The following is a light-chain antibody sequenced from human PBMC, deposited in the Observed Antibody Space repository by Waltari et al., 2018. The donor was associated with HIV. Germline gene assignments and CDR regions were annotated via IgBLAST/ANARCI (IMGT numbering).Light chain of an antibody. CDR2: EVS. CDR1: SRDVGGYNY. CDR3: SSYTTRSTPDPNWV. V-gene: IGLV2-14*01. Sequence: QSALTQPASVSGSPGQSITISCTGTSRDVGGYNYVSWYPQHPGKAPKLMIFEVSNRPSGVSNRFSGSKSVNTASLTISGLQAEDEADYYCSSYTTRSTPDPNWVFGGGTKLTVL. J-gene: IGLJ3*02.